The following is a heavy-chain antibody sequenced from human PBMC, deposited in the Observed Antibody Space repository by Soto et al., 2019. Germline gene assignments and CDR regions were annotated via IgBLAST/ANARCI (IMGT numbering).Heavy chain of an antibody. D-gene: IGHD4-17*01. V-gene: IGHV3-33*01. CDR1: GFPFSSYG. J-gene: IGHJ4*02. Sequence: QVQLVESGGGVVQPGRSLRLSCAASGFPFSSYGIHWVRQAPGKGLGWVEVIWYDGSKKYYGDPVKGRFTISRDNSTNAVFLQMNSLSAEDTAVYYCARDGGYGGFARNSWGQGSLVTVSS. CDR2: IWYDGSKK. CDR3: ARDGGYGGFARNS.